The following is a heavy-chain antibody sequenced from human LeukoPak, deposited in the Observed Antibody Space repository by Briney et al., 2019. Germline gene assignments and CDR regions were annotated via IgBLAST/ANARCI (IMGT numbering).Heavy chain of an antibody. V-gene: IGHV4-31*03. CDR2: IYYSGTT. Sequence: PSETLSLTCSVSGGSITSGGYYWSWVRQHPGKGLEWIGYIYYSGTTLYNPSLKSRVTMSVDTSKNQFSLRLNSVTAADTAVYYCARGKFGELYYFEYWGQGTLVTVSS. CDR1: GGSITSGGYY. J-gene: IGHJ4*02. CDR3: ARGKFGELYYFEY. D-gene: IGHD3-10*01.